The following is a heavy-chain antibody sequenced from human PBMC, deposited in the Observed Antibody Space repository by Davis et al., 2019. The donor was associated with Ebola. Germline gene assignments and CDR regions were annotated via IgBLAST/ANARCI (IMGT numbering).Heavy chain of an antibody. CDR3: ARDIRSAGDV. Sequence: ASVKVSCKAYGYTFTSYGISWVRQAPGQGLEWMGWINPNSGGTNYAQKFQGRVTMTRDTSISTAYMELSRLRSDDTAVYYCARDIRSAGDVWGQGTTVTVSS. V-gene: IGHV1-2*02. CDR2: INPNSGGT. J-gene: IGHJ6*02. CDR1: GYTFTSYG. D-gene: IGHD3-3*01.